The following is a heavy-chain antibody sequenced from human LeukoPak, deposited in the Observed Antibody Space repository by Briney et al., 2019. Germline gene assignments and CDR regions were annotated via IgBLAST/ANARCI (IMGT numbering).Heavy chain of an antibody. CDR3: ARGKSGSYYSRSAFDI. V-gene: IGHV1-2*06. D-gene: IGHD1-26*01. CDR1: GYTFTGYY. Sequence: ASVMVSCKASGYTFTGYYMHWVRQAPGQGLEWMGRINPNSGGTNYAQKFQGRVTMTRDTSISTAYMELSRLRSDDTAVYYCARGKSGSYYSRSAFDIWGQGTMVTVSS. CDR2: INPNSGGT. J-gene: IGHJ3*02.